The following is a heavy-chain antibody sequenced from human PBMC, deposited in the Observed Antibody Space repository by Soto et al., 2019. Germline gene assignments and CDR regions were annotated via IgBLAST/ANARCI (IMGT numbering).Heavy chain of an antibody. CDR1: ATPSTRHH. V-gene: IGHV1-3*01. D-gene: IGHD5-18*01. Sequence: ASLQDSSESPATPSTRHHSQGVGPAPSLTPATLGWINAGNGNTKYSQKFQGRVTITRDTSASTAYMELSSLRSGDTAVYYCARDEGSSYGYQQGSSSWYYYWGQGTLVTVSS. J-gene: IGHJ4*02. CDR2: INAGNGNT. CDR3: ARDEGSSYGYQQGSSSWYYY.